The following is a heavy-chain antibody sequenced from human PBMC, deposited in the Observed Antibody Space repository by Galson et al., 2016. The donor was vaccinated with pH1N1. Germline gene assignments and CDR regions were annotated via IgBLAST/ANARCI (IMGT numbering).Heavy chain of an antibody. CDR3: AKVIFWDRCL. Sequence: SLRLSCAGSGFTFSSYWITWVRQAPGKGLEWVANINQDGSEKYYVASVTGRFTISRDNAKNSVYLRMNRLRVEDTALYFCAKVIFWDRCLWGQGPLVT. D-gene: IGHD3-3*01. CDR2: INQDGSEK. J-gene: IGHJ4*02. CDR1: GFTFSSYW. V-gene: IGHV3-7*01.